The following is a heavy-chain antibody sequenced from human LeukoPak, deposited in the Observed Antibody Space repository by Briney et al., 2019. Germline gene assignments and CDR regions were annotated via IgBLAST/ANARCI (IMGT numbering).Heavy chain of an antibody. CDR1: GFTFSSYE. CDR2: ISSSGSTI. V-gene: IGHV3-48*03. CDR3: TRQGSIAAV. D-gene: IGHD6-13*01. J-gene: IGHJ4*02. Sequence: PGGSLRLSCAASGFTFSSYEMNWVRQAPGKGLEWVSYISSSGSTIYYADSVKGRFTISRDDSKNTAYLQMNSLKTEDTAVYYCTRQGSIAAVWGQGTLVTVSS.